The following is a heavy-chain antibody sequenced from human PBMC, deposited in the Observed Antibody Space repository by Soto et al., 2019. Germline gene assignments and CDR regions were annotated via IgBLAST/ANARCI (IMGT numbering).Heavy chain of an antibody. CDR3: ARASRGFLEWSYFDY. Sequence: QVQLQESGPGLVKPSETLSLTCTVSGGSISSYYWSWIRQPPGKGLEWIGYIYYSGSTNYNPSLKSRVTISVDTSKNQFSLKLSSVTAADTAVYYCARASRGFLEWSYFDYWGQGTLVTVSS. CDR1: GGSISSYY. V-gene: IGHV4-59*01. J-gene: IGHJ4*02. D-gene: IGHD3-3*01. CDR2: IYYSGST.